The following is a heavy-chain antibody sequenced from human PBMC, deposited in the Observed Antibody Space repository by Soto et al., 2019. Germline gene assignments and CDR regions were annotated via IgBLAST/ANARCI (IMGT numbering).Heavy chain of an antibody. CDR1: GFTFSNVW. V-gene: IGHV3-15*07. CDR2: IKSKTDGGTR. CDR3: APLALKYSSGWYEFSD. D-gene: IGHD6-19*01. J-gene: IGHJ4*02. Sequence: EVQLVESGGGLVKPGGSLRLSCEASGFTFSNVWMNWVRQAPGKGLEWVGRIKSKTDGGTRDYAAPVKGRFTISRDDSKNTLYLQMNSLKTEDTAVYYCAPLALKYSSGWYEFSDWGQVTLVTVSS.